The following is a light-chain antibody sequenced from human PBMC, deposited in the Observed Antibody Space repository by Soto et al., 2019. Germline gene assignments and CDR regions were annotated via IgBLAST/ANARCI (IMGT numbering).Light chain of an antibody. CDR1: QSVRSY. Sequence: EIVLTQSPATLSLSPGERATLSCRASQSVRSYLVWYQQKPGQAPRLLIYDASTRATGIPARFSGSGSGTDFPLTISRLEPEDFAVYYCQHRSSWPITFGGGTKVEIK. CDR3: QHRSSWPIT. V-gene: IGKV3-11*01. CDR2: DAS. J-gene: IGKJ4*01.